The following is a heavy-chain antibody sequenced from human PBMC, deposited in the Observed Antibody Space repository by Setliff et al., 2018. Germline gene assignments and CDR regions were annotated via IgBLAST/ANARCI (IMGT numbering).Heavy chain of an antibody. CDR1: GGSISSSSYY. V-gene: IGHV4-39*07. CDR2: ILYSGST. Sequence: SETLSLTCTVSGGSISSSSYYWGWIRQPPGKGLEWIGSILYSGSTYYNPSLKSRVTISIDTSKNQFSLKLSSVTAADTAVYYCARGGDSGSYFLANHDAFDIWGQGTMVTVSS. D-gene: IGHD1-26*01. J-gene: IGHJ3*02. CDR3: ARGGDSGSYFLANHDAFDI.